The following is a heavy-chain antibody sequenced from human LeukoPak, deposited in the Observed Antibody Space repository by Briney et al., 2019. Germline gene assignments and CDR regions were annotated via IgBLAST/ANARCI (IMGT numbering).Heavy chain of an antibody. CDR3: AKDPRRFLEWSSGMDV. D-gene: IGHD3-3*01. V-gene: IGHV3-23*01. J-gene: IGHJ6*02. CDR1: GFTFSSYA. CDR2: ISGSGGST. Sequence: GGSLRLSRAASGFTFSSYAMSWVRQAPGKGLEWVSAISGSGGSTYYADSVKGRFTISRDNSKNTLYLQMNSLRAEDTAVYYCAKDPRRFLEWSSGMDVWGQGTTVTVSS.